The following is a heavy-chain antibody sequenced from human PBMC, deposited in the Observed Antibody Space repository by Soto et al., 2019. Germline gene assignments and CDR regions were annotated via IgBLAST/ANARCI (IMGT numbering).Heavy chain of an antibody. Sequence: GSLRLSCAASGFTFTSYAMSWVRQAPGKGLEWVSGISGSGGNTYYADSVKRRFTISSDNSKNTVYLQMNSLRVEDTAVYYCANQYTSSSSVGSWGQGTLVTVSS. CDR3: ANQYTSSSSVGS. J-gene: IGHJ5*02. V-gene: IGHV3-23*01. CDR1: GFTFTSYA. CDR2: ISGSGGNT. D-gene: IGHD6-6*01.